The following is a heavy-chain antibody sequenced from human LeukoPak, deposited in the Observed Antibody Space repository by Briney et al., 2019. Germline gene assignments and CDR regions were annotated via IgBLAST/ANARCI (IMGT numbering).Heavy chain of an antibody. Sequence: GGSLRLSCAASGFIFSSNWMSWVRLAPGKGLEWVANIKEDGTESYYVDSVKGRFTISRDNAKNTLYLQLSSLRAEDAAVYYCARGIEDPYDFDYWGQGTLVTVSS. CDR2: IKEDGTES. CDR3: ARGIEDPYDFDY. D-gene: IGHD2-15*01. V-gene: IGHV3-7*01. J-gene: IGHJ4*02. CDR1: GFIFSSNW.